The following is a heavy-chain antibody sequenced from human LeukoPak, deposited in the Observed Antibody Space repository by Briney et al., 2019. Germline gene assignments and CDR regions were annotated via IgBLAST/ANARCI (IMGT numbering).Heavy chain of an antibody. CDR2: INHSGRT. J-gene: IGHJ4*02. Sequence: SETLSLTCAVYGGSFSGYYWSWIRQPPGKGLEWIGEINHSGRTNYNSSLKSRVTISVDTSKNQFSLKLSSVTAADTAVYYCASLRRGELYSLGYWGQGTLVTVSS. D-gene: IGHD3-16*01. CDR3: ASLRRGELYSLGY. CDR1: GGSFSGYY. V-gene: IGHV4-34*01.